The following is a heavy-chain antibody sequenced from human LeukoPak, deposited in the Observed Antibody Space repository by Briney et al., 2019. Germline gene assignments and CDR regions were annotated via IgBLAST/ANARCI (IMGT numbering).Heavy chain of an antibody. D-gene: IGHD6-19*01. CDR3: AKSDGHGTGYGFHI. CDR2: IRDDGSDT. V-gene: IGHV3-30*02. J-gene: IGHJ3*02. Sequence: GGSLRLSCAASGFTFNDYAMYWVRQSPGRGLEWVALIRDDGSDTYHADSVKGRFTISRDNSKNTAFLRMNSLRGEDSAIHYCAKSDGHGTGYGFHIWGQGTMVTVSS. CDR1: GFTFNDYA.